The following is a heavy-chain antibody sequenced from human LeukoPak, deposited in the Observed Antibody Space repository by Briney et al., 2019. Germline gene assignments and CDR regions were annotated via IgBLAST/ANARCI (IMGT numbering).Heavy chain of an antibody. D-gene: IGHD2-2*01. CDR1: GYTFTGYY. CDR2: INPNSGGT. CDR3: ARREVVPAASYYGMDV. Sequence: ASVKVSCKASGYTFTGYYMHWVRQAPGQGLEWMGRINPNSGGTNYAQKFQGRVTMTRDTSISTAYMELSRLRSDDTAVYYCARREVVPAASYYGMDVWGQGTTVTVSS. J-gene: IGHJ6*02. V-gene: IGHV1-2*06.